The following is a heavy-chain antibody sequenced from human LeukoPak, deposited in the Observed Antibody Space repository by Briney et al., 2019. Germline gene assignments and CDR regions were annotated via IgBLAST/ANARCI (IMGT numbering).Heavy chain of an antibody. Sequence: PGRSLRLSCAASGFTFSSYGMHWVRQAPGKGLEWVAVISYDGSNKYYADSVKGRFTISRDNSKNTLYLQMNSLRAEDTAVYYCAKVLFIERARGAFDIWGQGTMVTVSS. CDR3: AKVLFIERARGAFDI. V-gene: IGHV3-30*18. J-gene: IGHJ3*02. CDR1: GFTFSSYG. CDR2: ISYDGSNK. D-gene: IGHD1-1*01.